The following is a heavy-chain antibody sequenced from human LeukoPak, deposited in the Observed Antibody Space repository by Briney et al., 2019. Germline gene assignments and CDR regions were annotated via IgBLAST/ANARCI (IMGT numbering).Heavy chain of an antibody. CDR3: AILKEGWLQVY. CDR2: IHYSGST. CDR1: GGSISSFY. Sequence: SETLSLTCTVSGGSISSFYWTWIRQPPGKGLEWIGYIHYSGSTDYNPTLKSRVTISLDTSKNQFSLKLTSVTAADTAVYYCAILKEGWLQVYWGQGTLVTVSS. D-gene: IGHD5-18*01. J-gene: IGHJ4*02. V-gene: IGHV4-59*08.